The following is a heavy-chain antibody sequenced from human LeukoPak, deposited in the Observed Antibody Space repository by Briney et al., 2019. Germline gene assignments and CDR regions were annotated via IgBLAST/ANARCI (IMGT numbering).Heavy chain of an antibody. J-gene: IGHJ6*02. CDR1: GGTFSSYA. D-gene: IGHD3-16*01. CDR3: AREGGVYYYGMDV. V-gene: IGHV1-69*04. Sequence: SVKVSCKASGGTFSSYAISWVRQAPGQGLEWMGRIIPILGIANYAQKFQGRVTITADKSTSTAYMELSSLRSEDTAVYYCAREGGVYYYGMDVWGQGTTVTVSS. CDR2: IIPILGIA.